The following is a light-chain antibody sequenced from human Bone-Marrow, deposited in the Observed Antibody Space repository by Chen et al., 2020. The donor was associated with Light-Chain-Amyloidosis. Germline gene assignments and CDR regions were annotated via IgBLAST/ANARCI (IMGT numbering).Light chain of an antibody. V-gene: IGLV6-57*01. CDR1: SGSIATNY. Sequence: NFMLTQPHSVSESPGKTVIISCTRSSGSIATNYVQWYQQRPGSSPTTVIYADDQSPSGVPDRFSGSIDRSSNSASLTISGLKPGDEADYYCQSYQGSSQGVFGGGTKLTVL. CDR2: ADD. J-gene: IGLJ3*02. CDR3: QSYQGSSQGV.